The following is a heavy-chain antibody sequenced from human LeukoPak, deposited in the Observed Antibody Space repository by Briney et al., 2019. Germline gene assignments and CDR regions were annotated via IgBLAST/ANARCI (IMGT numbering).Heavy chain of an antibody. CDR2: INHSGST. Sequence: SETLSLTCTVSGGSISGFYWSRIRQPPGKGLEWIGEINHSGSTNYNPSLKSRVTISVDTSKNQFSLKLSSVTAADTAVYYCARHHDSSGYGFDYWGQGTLVTVSS. D-gene: IGHD3-22*01. CDR3: ARHHDSSGYGFDY. J-gene: IGHJ4*02. V-gene: IGHV4-34*01. CDR1: GGSISGFY.